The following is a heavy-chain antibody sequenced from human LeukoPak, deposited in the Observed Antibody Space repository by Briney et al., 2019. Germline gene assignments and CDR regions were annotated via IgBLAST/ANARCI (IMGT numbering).Heavy chain of an antibody. CDR2: INHSGST. V-gene: IGHV4-34*01. CDR1: GGSFSGYY. Sequence: SETLSLTCAVYGGSFSGYYWSWIRQPPGKGLEWIGEINHSGSTNYNPSLKSRVTISVDTSKNQFSLKLSSVTAADTAVYYCARFITMVRGSNSDNWFDPWGQGTPVTVSS. D-gene: IGHD3-10*01. CDR3: ARFITMVRGSNSDNWFDP. J-gene: IGHJ5*02.